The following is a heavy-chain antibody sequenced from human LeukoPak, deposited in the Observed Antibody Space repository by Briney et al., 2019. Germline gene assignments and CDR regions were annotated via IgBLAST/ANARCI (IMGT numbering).Heavy chain of an antibody. J-gene: IGHJ4*02. CDR1: GGSFSGYY. D-gene: IGHD6-13*01. CDR2: INHSGST. V-gene: IGHV4-34*01. CDR3: ASSSSWSGFDY. Sequence: SETLSLTCAVYGGSFSGYYWSWIRQPPGKGLEWIGEINHSGSTNYNPSLKSRVTISVDTSKNQFSLKLSSVTAADRAVYYCASSSSWSGFDYWGQGTLVTVSS.